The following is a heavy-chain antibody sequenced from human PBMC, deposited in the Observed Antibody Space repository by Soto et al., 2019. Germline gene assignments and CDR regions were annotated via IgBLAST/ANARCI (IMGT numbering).Heavy chain of an antibody. V-gene: IGHV3-23*01. D-gene: IGHD2-2*01. CDR1: GFTFSSYA. CDR3: AKDCSSTSCFDY. Sequence: EVQLLESGGGLVQPGGSLRLSCAASGFTFSSYAMSWVRQAPGKGLEWVSAISGSGGSTYYADSVKGRFTNSRDNSKYTLYLQMNSLRAEDTAVYYCAKDCSSTSCFDYWGQGTLVTVSS. CDR2: ISGSGGST. J-gene: IGHJ4*02.